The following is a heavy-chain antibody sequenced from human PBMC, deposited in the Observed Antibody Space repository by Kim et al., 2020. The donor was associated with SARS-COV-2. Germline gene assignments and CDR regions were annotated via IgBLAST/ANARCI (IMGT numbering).Heavy chain of an antibody. Sequence: ASVKLSCKTSGYTFTSYKMHWVRQAPGRRLEWMGWINAGNGDTMYSQNLRDRFTITKDTSARTAYMELSSLRSEDTAVYYCARAWQLLGNLFDPWGQGTLVTVSS. D-gene: IGHD2-15*01. CDR2: INAGNGDT. CDR3: ARAWQLLGNLFDP. J-gene: IGHJ5*02. CDR1: GYTFTSYK. V-gene: IGHV1-3*01.